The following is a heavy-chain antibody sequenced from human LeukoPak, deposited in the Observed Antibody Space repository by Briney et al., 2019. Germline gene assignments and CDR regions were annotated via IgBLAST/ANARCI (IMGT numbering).Heavy chain of an antibody. CDR2: LNSDGSTT. CDR3: ARGGYGAHMG. V-gene: IGHV3-74*01. J-gene: IGHJ4*02. CDR1: GFTFSSFW. D-gene: IGHD4-17*01. Sequence: GGSLRLSCVASGFTFSSFWMHWVRQVPGKGLVWVSGLNSDGSTTGYADSVRGRFTISRDNAKSTLYLQMNSLRAEDTAVYYCARGGYGAHMGWGQGTLVTVSS.